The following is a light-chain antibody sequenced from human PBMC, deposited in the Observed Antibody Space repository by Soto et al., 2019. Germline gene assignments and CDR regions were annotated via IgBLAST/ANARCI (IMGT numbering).Light chain of an antibody. V-gene: IGKV3-20*01. J-gene: IGKJ3*01. Sequence: EIVLPQSPGTLSLSPGERATLSCRASQSVSSSYLAWYQQKPGQAPRLLIYGASSRATGIPYRFSGSGSGTDFTLTISRLEPEDFAVYYCQQYGSSPGFTFGPGTKVDIK. CDR3: QQYGSSPGFT. CDR1: QSVSSSY. CDR2: GAS.